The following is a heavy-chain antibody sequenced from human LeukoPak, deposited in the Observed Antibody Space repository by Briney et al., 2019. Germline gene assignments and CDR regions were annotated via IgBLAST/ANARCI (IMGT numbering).Heavy chain of an antibody. CDR2: ISGSGGST. CDR3: AKGTYYYDSSGYYDFDY. CDR1: GFTFSSFA. V-gene: IGHV3-23*01. J-gene: IGHJ4*02. D-gene: IGHD3-22*01. Sequence: GGSLRLSCAASGFTFSSFAMSWVRQAPGKGLEWVLAISGSGGSTNYADSVKGRFTISRDNSKNTLYLQMNSLRAEDTAVYYCAKGTYYYDSSGYYDFDYWGQGTLVTVSS.